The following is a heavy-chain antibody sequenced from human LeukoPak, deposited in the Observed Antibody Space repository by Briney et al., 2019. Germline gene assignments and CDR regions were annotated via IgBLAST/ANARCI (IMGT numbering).Heavy chain of an antibody. D-gene: IGHD6-19*01. CDR3: ARDRGAIAVAGSDY. CDR2: INPNSGGT. CDR1: GYTFTGYY. V-gene: IGHV1-2*02. Sequence: ASVKVSCKASGYTFTGYYMHWVRQAPGQGLEWMGWINPNSGGTNYAQKFQGRVTMTTDTSTSTAYMELRSLRSDDTAVYYCARDRGAIAVAGSDYWGQGTLVTVSS. J-gene: IGHJ4*02.